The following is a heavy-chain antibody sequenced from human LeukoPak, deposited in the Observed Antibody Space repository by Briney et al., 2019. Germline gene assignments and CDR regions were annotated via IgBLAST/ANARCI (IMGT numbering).Heavy chain of an antibody. CDR1: GFTFSSYA. CDR3: AGPPFGVLAP. D-gene: IGHD3-10*01. CDR2: ISDDGGNK. J-gene: IGHJ5*02. Sequence: RGSLRLSCAASGFTFSSYAMHWVRQAPGKGLEWVAVISDDGGNKYYADSVKGRFSISRDNSKNTLYLQMNSLRAEDTAVYYCAGPPFGVLAPWGQGTLVAVS. V-gene: IGHV3-30-3*01.